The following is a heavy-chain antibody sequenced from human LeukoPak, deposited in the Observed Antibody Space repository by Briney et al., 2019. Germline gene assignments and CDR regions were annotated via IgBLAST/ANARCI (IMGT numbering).Heavy chain of an antibody. J-gene: IGHJ5*02. CDR2: IFSSGNP. V-gene: IGHV4-4*07. D-gene: IGHD5-24*01. CDR3: ARSPHNLIGHWSDP. CDR1: GRSINSYY. Sequence: SETLSLTCTVSGRSINSYYWSWIRQPAGKGREWIGRIFSSGNPIYNPSLQRRVTLSEETSKNQIALTLNSVTAADTAVYYWARSPHNLIGHWSDPWGQGTLVTVSS.